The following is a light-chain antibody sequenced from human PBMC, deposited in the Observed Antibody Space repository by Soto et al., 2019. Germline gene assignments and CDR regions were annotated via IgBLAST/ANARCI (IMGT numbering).Light chain of an antibody. CDR3: CSYSGRSTFV. CDR1: SGDVGNYKF. CDR2: EVD. Sequence: QSVLTQPASVSGSPGQSITVSCTGPSGDVGNYKFVSWYQQHPGKAPKLIIFEVDKRPSGVSDRFSGSKSGNTASLTVSGLQAEDEADYYCCSYSGRSTFVFGTGTKLTVL. J-gene: IGLJ1*01. V-gene: IGLV2-23*02.